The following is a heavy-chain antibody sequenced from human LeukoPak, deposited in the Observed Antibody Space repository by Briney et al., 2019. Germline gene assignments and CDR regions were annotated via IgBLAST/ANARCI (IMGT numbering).Heavy chain of an antibody. D-gene: IGHD5-12*01. CDR1: GDSISSYNHY. CDR3: GRDSGYPEATLGY. CDR2: IHYSGST. J-gene: IGHJ4*02. Sequence: SQTLSLTCTVSGDSISSYNHYWSWIRQPPGKGLEWIGYIHYSGSTYYNPSLKSRFAMTVDTSKNQFSLKLSSVTAADTAVYYCGRDSGYPEATLGYWGQGTLVTVSS. V-gene: IGHV4-30-4*01.